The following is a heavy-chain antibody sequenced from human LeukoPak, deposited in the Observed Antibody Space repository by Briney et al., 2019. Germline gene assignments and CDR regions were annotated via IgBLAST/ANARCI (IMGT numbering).Heavy chain of an antibody. V-gene: IGHV3-7*01. Sequence: GGSLRLSCAVSGFTFSQYWMTWVRQAPGKGLEWVAKIQKDGSEAYYVDSMEGRFTISRDNAENSLYLQMHSLRAEDTAVYSCARAGVTNQLGQTYWYFDLWGRGTLVTVSS. J-gene: IGHJ2*01. CDR2: IQKDGSEA. CDR3: ARAGVTNQLGQTYWYFDL. CDR1: GFTFSQYW. D-gene: IGHD7-27*01.